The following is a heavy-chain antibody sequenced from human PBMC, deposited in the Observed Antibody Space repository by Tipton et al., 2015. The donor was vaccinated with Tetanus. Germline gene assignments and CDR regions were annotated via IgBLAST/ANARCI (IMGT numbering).Heavy chain of an antibody. J-gene: IGHJ6*02. CDR2: IDPNSGGT. V-gene: IGHV1-2*02. CDR1: GYTFTGYY. Sequence: VQLVQSGAEVKKPGASVKVSCKASGYTFTGYYIYWVRQAPGQGLEWMGWIDPNSGGTAYAQKFQGRVTTTRDTSISTAYMELRSLRSDDTAVYYCARDRGDYIYYGMDVWGPGTTVTVS. CDR3: ARDRGDYIYYGMDV. D-gene: IGHD3-22*01.